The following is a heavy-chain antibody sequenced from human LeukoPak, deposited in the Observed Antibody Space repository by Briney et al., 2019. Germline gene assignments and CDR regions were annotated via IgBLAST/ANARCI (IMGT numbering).Heavy chain of an antibody. CDR1: GFTFSNYA. J-gene: IGHJ4*02. CDR3: VRGGSPPTSTWSLDE. CDR2: ITSGTRT. D-gene: IGHD2-2*01. V-gene: IGHV3-23*01. Sequence: GGSLRLSCVASGFTFSNYAMNWVRQAPGKGLEWVSGITSGTRTYYADSVKGRFAISRDNSKNTMYLQMDSLTIEDTAVYYCVRGGSPPTSTWSLDEWGQGTLVSVSS.